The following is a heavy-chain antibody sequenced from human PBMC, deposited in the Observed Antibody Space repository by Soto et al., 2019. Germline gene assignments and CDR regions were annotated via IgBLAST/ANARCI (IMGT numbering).Heavy chain of an antibody. CDR2: IEYDGINT. V-gene: IGHV3-30-3*01. CDR3: ARVTPGNNLYYFSGLDV. J-gene: IGHJ6*02. D-gene: IGHD1-1*01. CDR1: GFNFGNYA. Sequence: PGGSLRLSCVASGFNFGNYAIHWVRQAPGKGLQWVALIEYDGINTYYADSVKGRFTISRDNSKNTLHLQMNSLRPEDTGVYCCARVTPGNNLYYFSGLDVWGQGTSVTVSS.